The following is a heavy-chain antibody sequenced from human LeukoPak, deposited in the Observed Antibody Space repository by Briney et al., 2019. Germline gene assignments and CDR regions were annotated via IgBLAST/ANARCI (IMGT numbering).Heavy chain of an antibody. CDR2: INHSGST. V-gene: IGHV4-34*01. D-gene: IGHD4-17*01. J-gene: IGHJ6*02. CDR3: ARGVYGDYTYYYYGMDV. CDR1: GGSFSGYY. Sequence: SETLSLTCAVYGGSFSGYYWSWIRQPPGKGLEWIGEINHSGSTNYNPSLKSRVTISVDTSKNQFSLKLSSVTAADTAVYYCARGVYGDYTYYYYGMDVWGQGTTVTVSS.